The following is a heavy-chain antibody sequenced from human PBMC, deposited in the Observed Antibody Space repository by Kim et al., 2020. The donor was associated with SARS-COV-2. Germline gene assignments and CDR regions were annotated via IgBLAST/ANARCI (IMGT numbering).Heavy chain of an antibody. V-gene: IGHV3-13*01. D-gene: IGHD3-10*01. J-gene: IGHJ6*02. Sequence: VKGRFTISRENAKNSLYLQMNSLRAGDTAVYYCARSRDITMVQGYDGMDVWGQGTTVTVSS. CDR3: ARSRDITMVQGYDGMDV.